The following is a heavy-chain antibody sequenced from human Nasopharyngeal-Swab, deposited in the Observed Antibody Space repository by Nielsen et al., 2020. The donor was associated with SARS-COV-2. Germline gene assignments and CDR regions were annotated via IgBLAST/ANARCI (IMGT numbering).Heavy chain of an antibody. D-gene: IGHD5-24*01. V-gene: IGHV3-30*04. CDR2: ISYAGSSE. Sequence: GESLKISCAVSGFSFNSHAMHWVRQAPGKGLEWVAVISYAGSSEYYADSVKGRFTISRDNFKDTLYLQMDSLRPEDTAVYYCARAADGYNSFDPWGQGTLVTVSS. CDR1: GFSFNSHA. J-gene: IGHJ5*02. CDR3: ARAADGYNSFDP.